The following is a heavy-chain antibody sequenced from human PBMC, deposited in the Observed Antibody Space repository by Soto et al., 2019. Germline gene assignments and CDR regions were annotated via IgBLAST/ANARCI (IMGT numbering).Heavy chain of an antibody. CDR3: ARTPGGAPADYYFDY. J-gene: IGHJ4*02. CDR2: INHSGST. Sequence: SETLSLTCXVFGGSFSGYYWSWIRQPPGKGLEWIGEINHSGSTNYNPSLKSRVTISVDTSKNQFSLKLSSVTAADTAVYYCARTPGGAPADYYFDYWGLGTLVTVSS. D-gene: IGHD4-17*01. CDR1: GGSFSGYY. V-gene: IGHV4-34*01.